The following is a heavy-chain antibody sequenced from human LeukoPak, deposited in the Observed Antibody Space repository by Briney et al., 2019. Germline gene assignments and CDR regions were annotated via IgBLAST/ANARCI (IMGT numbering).Heavy chain of an antibody. V-gene: IGHV3-9*01. CDR1: GFTFDDYA. CDR3: AKDMRSFDSSGYYFYYFDY. D-gene: IGHD3-22*01. CDR2: ISWNSGSI. J-gene: IGHJ4*02. Sequence: GGSLRLSCAASGFTFDDYAMHWVRQAPGKGLEWVSGISWNSGSIGYADSVKGRFTISRDNAKNSLYLQMNSLRAEDTALYYCAKDMRSFDSSGYYFYYFDYWGQGTLVTVSS.